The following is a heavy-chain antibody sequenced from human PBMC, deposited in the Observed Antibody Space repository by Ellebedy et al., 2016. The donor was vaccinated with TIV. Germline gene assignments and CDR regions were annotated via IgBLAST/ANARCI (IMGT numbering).Heavy chain of an antibody. CDR2: INQDGNVK. Sequence: GGSLRLSCAASGFTFGSYWMTWVRQAPGKGLEWVANINQDGNVKYYVDSVKGRFTISRDNTKNSLNLQMNSVRAEDAAVYYCATDGSYGDYRSPTHAFVMWGQGTMVIVSS. J-gene: IGHJ3*02. CDR3: ATDGSYGDYRSPTHAFVM. CDR1: GFTFGSYW. D-gene: IGHD4-17*01. V-gene: IGHV3-7*01.